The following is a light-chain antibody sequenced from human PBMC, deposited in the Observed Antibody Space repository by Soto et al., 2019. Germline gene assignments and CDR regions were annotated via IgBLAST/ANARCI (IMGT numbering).Light chain of an antibody. Sequence: EIVMXQSPGTVXXSPGEXATLSCRASESVXXXYIGWYQQRRGQAPRLLIYGTGNRAPGIPDRFSGDGAGTDFTLTXXRXXXEXXXXXXXXXYGSXVTFGGGTKVELK. CDR2: GTG. J-gene: IGKJ4*01. CDR1: ESVXXXY. V-gene: IGKV3-20*01. CDR3: XXYGSXVT.